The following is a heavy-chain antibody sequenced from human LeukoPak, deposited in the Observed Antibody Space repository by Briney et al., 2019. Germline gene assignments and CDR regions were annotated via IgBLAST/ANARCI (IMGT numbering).Heavy chain of an antibody. V-gene: IGHV4-34*01. CDR3: ARRGLRLGELSLVPETIRKASCFFDY. CDR2: INHSGST. Sequence: PSETLSLTCAVYGGSFSGYYWSWIRQPPGKGLEWIGEINHSGSTNYNPSLKSRVTISVDTSKKQFSLKPSSVTAADTAVYYCARRGLRLGELSLVPETIRKASCFFDYWGQGTLVTVSS. J-gene: IGHJ4*02. CDR1: GGSFSGYY. D-gene: IGHD3-16*02.